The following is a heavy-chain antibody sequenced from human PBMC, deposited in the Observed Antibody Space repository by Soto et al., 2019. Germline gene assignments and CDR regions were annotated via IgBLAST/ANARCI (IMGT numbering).Heavy chain of an antibody. CDR1: GGSIKTGGYY. V-gene: IGHV4-31*03. Sequence: SLTCTVTGGSIKTGGYYWSWIRQHPGKGLEWIGYIYYTGDTYYNPSLKSRLTISVDMSKSQFSLELRSVTAADTAVYYCAKDPSPQPTTVVTPGWFDPWGQGILVTVSS. D-gene: IGHD4-17*01. J-gene: IGHJ5*02. CDR2: IYYTGDT. CDR3: AKDPSPQPTTVVTPGWFDP.